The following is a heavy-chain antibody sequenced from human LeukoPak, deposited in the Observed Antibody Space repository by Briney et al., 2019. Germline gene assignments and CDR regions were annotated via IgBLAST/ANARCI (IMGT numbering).Heavy chain of an antibody. CDR2: INSDGSST. J-gene: IGHJ2*01. D-gene: IGHD2-2*02. V-gene: IGHV3-74*01. Sequence: GGSLRLSCAASGFTFSSYWMHWVRQAPEKGLVWVSRINSDGSSTSYADSVKGRFTISRDNAKNTLYLQMNSLRAEDTAVYYCATTQGYCSSTSCYNWYFDLWGRGTLVTVSS. CDR3: ATTQGYCSSTSCYNWYFDL. CDR1: GFTFSSYW.